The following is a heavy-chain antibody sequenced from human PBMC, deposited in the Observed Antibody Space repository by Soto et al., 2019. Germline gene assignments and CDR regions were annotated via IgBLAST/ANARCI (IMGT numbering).Heavy chain of an antibody. J-gene: IGHJ5*02. CDR2: IYWNDDK. Sequence: QITLKESGPTLVKPTQTLTLTCTFSGFSLSTSGVGVGWIRQPPGKALEWLALIYWNDDKRYSPSLKSRLTITKDTSKNQVVLTMTNMDPVDTATYYCAHRPGLYYDYVWGSSGHNWFDPWGQGTLVTVSS. D-gene: IGHD3-16*01. CDR3: AHRPGLYYDYVWGSSGHNWFDP. CDR1: GFSLSTSGVG. V-gene: IGHV2-5*01.